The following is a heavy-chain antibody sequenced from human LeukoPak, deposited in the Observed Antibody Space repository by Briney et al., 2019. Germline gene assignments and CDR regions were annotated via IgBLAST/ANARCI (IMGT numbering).Heavy chain of an antibody. J-gene: IGHJ4*02. CDR2: ISSSGSTI. CDR3: ARDYYDTSGYYPWNY. Sequence: GGSLRLSCAASGFTFSSYEMNWVRQAPGKGLEWVSYISSSGSTIYYADSVKGRFTISRDNAKNSLYLQMNSLRDEDTAVYYCARDYYDTSGYYPWNYWGQGTLVTVSS. V-gene: IGHV3-48*03. CDR1: GFTFSSYE. D-gene: IGHD3-22*01.